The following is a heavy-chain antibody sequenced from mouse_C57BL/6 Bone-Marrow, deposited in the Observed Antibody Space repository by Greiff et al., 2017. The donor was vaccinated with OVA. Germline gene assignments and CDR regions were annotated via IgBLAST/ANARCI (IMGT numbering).Heavy chain of an antibody. V-gene: IGHV14-2*01. CDR1: GFNIKDYY. CDR2: IDPEDGET. CDR3: ARGSNCFFYWYFDV. J-gene: IGHJ1*03. D-gene: IGHD4-1*01. Sequence: EVQLQQSGAELVKPGASVKLSCTASGFNIKDYYMHWVKQRTEQGLEWIGRIDPEDGETKYAPKFQGKATITAVTSSNTAYLQLSSLTSEDTAVYYCARGSNCFFYWYFDVWGTGTTVTVSS.